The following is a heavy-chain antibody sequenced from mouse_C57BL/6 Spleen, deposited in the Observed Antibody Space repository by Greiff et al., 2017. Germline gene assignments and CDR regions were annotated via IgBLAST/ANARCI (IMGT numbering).Heavy chain of an antibody. D-gene: IGHD3-2*02. CDR1: GYTFTSYW. J-gene: IGHJ2*01. CDR2: IYPGSGST. V-gene: IGHV1-55*01. Sequence: QVQLQQPGAELVKPGASVKMSCKASGYTFTSYWITWVKQRPGQGLEWIGDIYPGSGSTNYNEKFKSKATLTVDTSSSTAYMQLSSLTSEDSAVYYCARGNDSSGYEDYFDYWGQGTTLTVSS. CDR3: ARGNDSSGYEDYFDY.